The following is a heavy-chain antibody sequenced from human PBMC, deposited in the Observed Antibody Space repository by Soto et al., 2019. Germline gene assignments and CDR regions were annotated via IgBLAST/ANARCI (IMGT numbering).Heavy chain of an antibody. CDR1: GGSFSDHY. CDR2: INHGGRT. D-gene: IGHD5-18*01. Sequence: SETLSLTCAVYGGSFSDHYWSWIRQSPGKGLEWIGEINHGGRTNYNPSLESRASLLVDTSKNQFSLSLGSLTAADTAVYFCARGRGGYSYGGLDSWGQGTLVTVSS. J-gene: IGHJ4*02. V-gene: IGHV4-34*01. CDR3: ARGRGGYSYGGLDS.